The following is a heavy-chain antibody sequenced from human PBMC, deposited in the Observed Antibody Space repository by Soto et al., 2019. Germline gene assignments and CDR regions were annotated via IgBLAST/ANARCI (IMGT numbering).Heavy chain of an antibody. CDR3: AKDDGENIVATMSAFAI. CDR2: ISYDGSNK. CDR1: GFTFSSYG. V-gene: IGHV3-30*18. Sequence: QVQLVESGGGVVQPGRSLRLSCAASGFTFSSYGMHWVRQAPGKGLEWVAVISYDGSNKYYADSVKGRFTISRDNSKNTLYLQMNSLRAEDTAVYYCAKDDGENIVATMSAFAIWGQGTMVTVSS. D-gene: IGHD5-12*01. J-gene: IGHJ3*02.